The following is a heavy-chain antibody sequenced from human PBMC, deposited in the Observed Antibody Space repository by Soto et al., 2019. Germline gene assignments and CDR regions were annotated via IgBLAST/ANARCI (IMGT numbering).Heavy chain of an antibody. Sequence: SVKVSCKASGGTFSSYTISWVRQAPGQGLEWMGRIIPILGIANYAQKFQGRVTITANKSTSTAYMELSSLRSEDTAVYYCAAQRTSLDDILTGYPRGMDVWGQGTTVTVSS. D-gene: IGHD3-9*01. V-gene: IGHV1-69*02. CDR1: GGTFSSYT. CDR3: AAQRTSLDDILTGYPRGMDV. CDR2: IIPILGIA. J-gene: IGHJ6*02.